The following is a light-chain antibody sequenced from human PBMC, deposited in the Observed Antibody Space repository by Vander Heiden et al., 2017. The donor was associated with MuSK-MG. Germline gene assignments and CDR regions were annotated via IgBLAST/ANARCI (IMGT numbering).Light chain of an antibody. CDR3: QQSYSIPHT. CDR1: KSISNF. CDR2: GAS. Sequence: DIQMTQSPSSLSASVADRVTITCRASKSISNFLNWYQQKPGKAPKTLIYGASSLQSGVPSRFSGSGSGTDFTLTISNLQPEDFATYYCQQSYSIPHTFGQGTKLEIK. J-gene: IGKJ2*01. V-gene: IGKV1-39*01.